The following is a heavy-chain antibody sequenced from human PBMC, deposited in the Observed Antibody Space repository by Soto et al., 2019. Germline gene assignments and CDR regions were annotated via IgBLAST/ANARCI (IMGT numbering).Heavy chain of an antibody. Sequence: QITLKESGPTLVKPTQTLTLTCTFSGFSLSTSGVGVGWTRQPPGKALEWLALIYWDDDKRYSPSLKSRLTITTDTSKNQVVLTMTNMDPVDTATYYCAHGRIRDWYFDLWGRGTLVTVSS. CDR1: GFSLSTSGVG. CDR3: AHGRIRDWYFDL. J-gene: IGHJ2*01. V-gene: IGHV2-5*02. CDR2: IYWDDDK.